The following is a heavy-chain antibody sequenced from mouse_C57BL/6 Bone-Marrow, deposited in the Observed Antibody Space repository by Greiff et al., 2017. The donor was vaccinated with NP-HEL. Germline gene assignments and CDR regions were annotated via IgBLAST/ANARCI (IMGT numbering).Heavy chain of an antibody. CDR1: GFSLTSYG. V-gene: IGHV2-4*01. CDR2: IWSGGST. CDR3: AKRDYSYYFDY. J-gene: IGHJ2*01. D-gene: IGHD1-1*01. Sequence: QVQLKQSGPGLVQPSQSLSITCTVSGFSLTSYGVHWVRQPPGKGLEWLGVIWSGGSTDYNAAFISKLSLSKDNSKSQVFFKMNSLQADDTAIYYCAKRDYSYYFDYWGQGTTLTVSS.